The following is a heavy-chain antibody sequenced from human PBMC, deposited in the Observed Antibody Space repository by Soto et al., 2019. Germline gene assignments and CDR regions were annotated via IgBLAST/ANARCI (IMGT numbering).Heavy chain of an antibody. V-gene: IGHV4-4*02. Sequence: SETLSLTCAVSGDSISGSQWWSWVRLPPGKGLEWIGEISHTGTTNYNPSLKSRVTMSVDKPKNHFSLNLTSVTAADTAVYYCARVISSRDAYFDYWGQGTVVTVSS. CDR3: ARVISSRDAYFDY. CDR1: GDSISGSQW. D-gene: IGHD2-2*01. CDR2: ISHTGTT. J-gene: IGHJ4*02.